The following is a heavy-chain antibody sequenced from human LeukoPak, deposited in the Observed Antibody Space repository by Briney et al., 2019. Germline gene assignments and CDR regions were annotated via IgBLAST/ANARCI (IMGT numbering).Heavy chain of an antibody. V-gene: IGHV1-3*04. D-gene: IGHD1-7*01. Sequence: ASVKVSCKASGYTFTSHVMHWVRQAPGQRPEWMGWINTNTGETKCSQTFQGRVTMSRDTSADTAYLELSSLSSQDAAVYYCARQPSLGTFAYWGQGPLVTVSS. CDR3: ARQPSLGTFAY. J-gene: IGHJ4*02. CDR1: GYTFTSHV. CDR2: INTNTGET.